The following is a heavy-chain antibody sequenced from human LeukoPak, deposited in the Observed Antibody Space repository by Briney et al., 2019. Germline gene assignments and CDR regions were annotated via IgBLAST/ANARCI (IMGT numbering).Heavy chain of an antibody. CDR1: GGSISNYY. CDR3: ARVVGATEEHAFDI. V-gene: IGHV4-38-2*02. J-gene: IGHJ3*02. CDR2: IYHSGST. D-gene: IGHD1-26*01. Sequence: PSETLSLTCTVSGGSISNYYWSWIRQPPGKGLEWIGSIYHSGSTYYNPSLKSRVTISVDTSKNQFSLKLSSVTAADTAVYYCARVVGATEEHAFDIWGQGTMVTVSS.